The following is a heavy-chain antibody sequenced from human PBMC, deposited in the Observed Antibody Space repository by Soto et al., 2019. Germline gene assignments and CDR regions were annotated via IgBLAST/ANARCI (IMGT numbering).Heavy chain of an antibody. D-gene: IGHD2-15*01. Sequence: QVQLQQWGAGLLKPSETLSLTCAVYGGSFSGYYWSWIRQPPGKGLEWIGEINHSGSTNYNPSLKSRVTISVDTSKNQCSLKLSSVTAADTAVYYCARISVVAATLRLGGYYYYGMDVWGQGTTVTVSS. CDR1: GGSFSGYY. CDR2: INHSGST. CDR3: ARISVVAATLRLGGYYYYGMDV. V-gene: IGHV4-34*01. J-gene: IGHJ6*02.